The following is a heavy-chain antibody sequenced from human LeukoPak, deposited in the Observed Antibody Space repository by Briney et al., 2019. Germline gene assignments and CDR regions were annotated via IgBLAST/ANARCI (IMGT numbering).Heavy chain of an antibody. D-gene: IGHD1-26*01. J-gene: IGHJ4*02. Sequence: SETLSLTCEFSGGIIRKYWWGGVRQPAGEGLEWIGRIYATGSTKFNPSLKSRLTMSMDTSNTHLSLKLSLKMTAADTAVTSVYFCARQGYTASYYFLDFWSQGTLVTVSP. CDR1: GGIIRKYW. CDR2: IYATGST. CDR3: ARQGYTASYYFLDF. V-gene: IGHV4-4*07.